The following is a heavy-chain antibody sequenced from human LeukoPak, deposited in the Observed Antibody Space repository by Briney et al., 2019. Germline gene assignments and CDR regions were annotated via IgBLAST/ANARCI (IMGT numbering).Heavy chain of an antibody. CDR3: ARNGAAAGSKPIDY. CDR2: IYYSGST. J-gene: IGHJ4*02. V-gene: IGHV4-39*01. D-gene: IGHD6-13*01. CDR1: GGSISSSSYY. Sequence: MPSETLSLTCTVSGGSISSSSYYWGWIRQPPGKGLEGIGSIYYSGSTYYNPSLKSRVTISVDTSKNQFSLKLSSVTAAGTAVYYCARNGAAAGSKPIDYWGQGTLVTVSS.